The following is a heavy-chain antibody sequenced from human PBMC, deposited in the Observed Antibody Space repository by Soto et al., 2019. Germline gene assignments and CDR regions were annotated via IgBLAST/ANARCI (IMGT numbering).Heavy chain of an antibody. Sequence: ASVKVSCKASGYTFTSYDINWVRRATGQGLEWMGWMNPNSGNTGYAQKFQGRVTMTRNTSISTAYMELSSLRSEDTAVYYCARVPYYDFWSGYSESDPYYYYGMDVWGQGTTVTVSS. CDR1: GYTFTSYD. CDR3: ARVPYYDFWSGYSESDPYYYYGMDV. D-gene: IGHD3-3*01. V-gene: IGHV1-8*01. CDR2: MNPNSGNT. J-gene: IGHJ6*02.